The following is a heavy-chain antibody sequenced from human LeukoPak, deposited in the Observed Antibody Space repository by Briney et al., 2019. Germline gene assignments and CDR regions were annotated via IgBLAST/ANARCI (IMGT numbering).Heavy chain of an antibody. Sequence: GGSLRLSCAASGFTVSSNYMSWVRQAPGKGLEWVSSISSSSSYIYYADSVKGRFTISRDNAKNSLYLQMNSLRAEDTAVYYCARAYGDYEFGYDYWGQGTLVTVSS. CDR3: ARAYGDYEFGYDY. J-gene: IGHJ4*02. CDR2: ISSSSSYI. D-gene: IGHD4-17*01. CDR1: GFTVSSNY. V-gene: IGHV3-21*01.